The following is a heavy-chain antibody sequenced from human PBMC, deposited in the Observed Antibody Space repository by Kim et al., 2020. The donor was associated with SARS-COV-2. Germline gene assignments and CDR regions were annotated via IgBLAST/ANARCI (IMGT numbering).Heavy chain of an antibody. CDR3: ARHGYGSGSYYNSNWYFDL. D-gene: IGHD3-10*01. V-gene: IGHV4-39*01. J-gene: IGHJ2*01. Sequence: SRVTIPEDTSKNQFSLKLSSVTAADTAVYYCARHGYGSGSYYNSNWYFDLWGRGTLVTVSS.